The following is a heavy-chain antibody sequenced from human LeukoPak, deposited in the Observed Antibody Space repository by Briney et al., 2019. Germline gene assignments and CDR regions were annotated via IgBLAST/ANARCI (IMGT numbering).Heavy chain of an antibody. D-gene: IGHD2-15*01. V-gene: IGHV1-46*01. Sequence: GASVKVSCKASGYTFISNNMHWMRQAPGQGLEWMAIIKPNSGSTTYAQKFQGSLPVTRDMSTSTVYMELSTLRSEDTAVYYCARTGCSGDSCYYYFDYWGQGTLVTVSS. CDR2: IKPNSGST. J-gene: IGHJ4*02. CDR3: ARTGCSGDSCYYYFDY. CDR1: GYTFISNN.